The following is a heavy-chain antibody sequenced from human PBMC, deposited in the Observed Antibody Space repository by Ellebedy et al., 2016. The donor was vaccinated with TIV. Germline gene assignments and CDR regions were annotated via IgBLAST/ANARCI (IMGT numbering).Heavy chain of an antibody. CDR1: GFTFSSYW. J-gene: IGHJ4*02. CDR2: IKQDGSEK. D-gene: IGHD6-19*01. Sequence: GESLKISCAASGFTFSSYWMSWVRQAPGKGLEWVANIKQDGSEKYYVDSVKGRFTISRDNAKNSLYLQMNSLRAEDTAVYYCARDDAVAGVAMPPDYWGQGTLVTVSS. CDR3: ARDDAVAGVAMPPDY. V-gene: IGHV3-7*01.